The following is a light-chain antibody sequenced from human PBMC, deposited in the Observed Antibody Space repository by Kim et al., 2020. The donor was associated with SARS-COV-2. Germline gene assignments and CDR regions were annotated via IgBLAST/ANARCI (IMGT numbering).Light chain of an antibody. J-gene: IGLJ3*02. V-gene: IGLV2-11*01. CDR1: SSHVGGFNS. CDR2: DVT. Sequence: QSALTQPRSVSGSPGQSVTISCTGTSSHVGGFNSVSWYQHHPGKAPKFMIYDVTKRPSGVPDRFSGSKSGNTASLTISGLQAEDEADYYCNSHAGSKHWVFGGGTQLTVL. CDR3: NSHAGSKHWV.